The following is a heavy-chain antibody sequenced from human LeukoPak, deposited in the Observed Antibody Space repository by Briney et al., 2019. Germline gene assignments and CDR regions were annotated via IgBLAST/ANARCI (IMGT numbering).Heavy chain of an antibody. D-gene: IGHD4-17*01. CDR2: INTNTGNP. V-gene: IGHV7-4-1*02. Sequence: ASVXVSFKASGYTFTSYAMNWVRQSPGQGLEWMGWINTNTGNPTYAQGFTGRFVFSLDTSVSTAYLQISSLKAGDTAVYYCGRAPPDYGDYVNCFDPWGQGTLVTVSS. CDR3: GRAPPDYGDYVNCFDP. J-gene: IGHJ5*02. CDR1: GYTFTSYA.